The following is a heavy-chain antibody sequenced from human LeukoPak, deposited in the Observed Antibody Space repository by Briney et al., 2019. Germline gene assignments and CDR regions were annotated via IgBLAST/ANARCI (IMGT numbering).Heavy chain of an antibody. D-gene: IGHD3-10*01. CDR1: GFTFSSYE. CDR2: ISSSGSTI. Sequence: GGSLTLSCAASGFTFSSYEMNRVRQAPGKGLEWVSYISSSGSTIYYADSVKGRFTISRDNAKNSLYLQMNSLRAEDTAVYYCASLSGGSGSRHHYWGQGTLVTVSS. V-gene: IGHV3-48*03. CDR3: ASLSGGSGSRHHY. J-gene: IGHJ4*02.